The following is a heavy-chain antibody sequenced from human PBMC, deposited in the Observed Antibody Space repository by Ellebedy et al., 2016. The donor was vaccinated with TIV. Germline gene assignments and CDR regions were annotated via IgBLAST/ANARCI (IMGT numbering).Heavy chain of an antibody. J-gene: IGHJ4*02. D-gene: IGHD2-8*01. CDR3: ARGLVPLSQFVSGY. Sequence: GESLKISCEASGIIVSDYFMNWVRQAPGKGLEWVSVLYPDAKTNYTDSVNGRFIVSRDSSKNTLYLQMNSLRAEDTAVYYCARGLVPLSQFVSGYWGRGTLVNASS. CDR1: GIIVSDYF. V-gene: IGHV3-66*01. CDR2: LYPDAKT.